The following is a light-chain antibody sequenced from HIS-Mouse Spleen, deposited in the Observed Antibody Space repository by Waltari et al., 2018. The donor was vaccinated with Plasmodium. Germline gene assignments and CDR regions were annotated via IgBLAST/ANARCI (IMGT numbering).Light chain of an antibody. V-gene: IGLV3-10*01. CDR3: YSTDSSGNHRGV. CDR2: EDS. J-gene: IGLJ3*02. Sequence: SYELPQPPSVSVSPGQTARITCSGDAWPKKSAYWYQQKSGQAPVLVIYEDSKRPSGIPERFSGSSSGTMATLTISGAQVEDEADYYCYSTDSSGNHRGVFGGGTKLTVL. CDR1: AWPKKS.